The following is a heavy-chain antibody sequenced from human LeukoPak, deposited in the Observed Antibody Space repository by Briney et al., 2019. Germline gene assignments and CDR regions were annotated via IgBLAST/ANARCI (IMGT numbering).Heavy chain of an antibody. Sequence: GESLKISCQGSGYNFATYWIGWVRQMPGKGLEWMGIIYPGDSDTRYSPSFQGQVTISADKSISTAYLQWSSLKASDTAMYYCARQKVVAAPFDYWGQGTLVTVSS. J-gene: IGHJ4*02. CDR3: ARQKVVAAPFDY. CDR2: IYPGDSDT. CDR1: GYNFATYW. D-gene: IGHD2-15*01. V-gene: IGHV5-51*01.